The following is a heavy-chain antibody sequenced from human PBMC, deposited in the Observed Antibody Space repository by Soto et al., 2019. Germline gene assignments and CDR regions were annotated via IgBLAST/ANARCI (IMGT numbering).Heavy chain of an antibody. CDR1: GFSLSTSGVG. CDR2: NYWNDDK. Sequence: QITLKESGPTLVKPTQTLTLTCTFSGFSLSTSGVGVGWIRQPPGKALEWLALNYWNDDKRYSPSLTSRLTSTKDTSKNQGVLTMTNMDPVDTATYYCAHRVDYYGSGSRYSYGLDVWGQGTPVTVSS. V-gene: IGHV2-5*01. CDR3: AHRVDYYGSGSRYSYGLDV. D-gene: IGHD3-10*01. J-gene: IGHJ6*02.